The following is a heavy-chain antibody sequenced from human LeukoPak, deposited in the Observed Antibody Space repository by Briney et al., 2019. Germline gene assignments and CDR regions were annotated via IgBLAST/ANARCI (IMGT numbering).Heavy chain of an antibody. CDR2: IYHSGST. V-gene: IGHV4-38-2*02. D-gene: IGHD6-6*01. J-gene: IGHJ4*02. CDR1: GYSISSGYY. Sequence: PSETLSLTCTVSGYSISSGYYWGWIRQPPGKGLEWIGSIYHSGSTYYNPSLKSRVTISVDTSKNQVSLKLSSVTAADTAVYYCARADIATRSTAIDYWGQGTLVTVSS. CDR3: ARADIATRSTAIDY.